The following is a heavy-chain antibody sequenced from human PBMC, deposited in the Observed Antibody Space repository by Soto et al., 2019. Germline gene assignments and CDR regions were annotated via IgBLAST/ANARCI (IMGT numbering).Heavy chain of an antibody. CDR1: GFTFSDYT. V-gene: IGHV3-23*01. J-gene: IGHJ6*04. CDR3: AKGIRPCYYSNALES. D-gene: IGHD2-21*02. Sequence: GSLRLCCAASGFTFSDYTMAWVLQAPGKGLEWVSAVSVTGEIPYYADSVKGRFTVSRDNSENTLYLQMNSLRAEDTAVYYCAKGIRPCYYSNALESWGKGNTVTISS. CDR2: VSVTGEIP.